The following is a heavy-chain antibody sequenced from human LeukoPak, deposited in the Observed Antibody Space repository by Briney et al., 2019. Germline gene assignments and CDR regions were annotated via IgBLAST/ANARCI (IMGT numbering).Heavy chain of an antibody. CDR2: ISAYNGNT. Sequence: SVTVSCTASGYTFTSYGSSWVRQAPGQGLEGMGWISAYNGNTNYAQKLQGRVTMTTDTSTSTAYMELRSLRSDDTAVYYCARGGGIYGDYDYWGQGTLVTVSS. CDR3: ARGGGIYGDYDY. D-gene: IGHD4-17*01. V-gene: IGHV1-18*01. J-gene: IGHJ4*02. CDR1: GYTFTSYG.